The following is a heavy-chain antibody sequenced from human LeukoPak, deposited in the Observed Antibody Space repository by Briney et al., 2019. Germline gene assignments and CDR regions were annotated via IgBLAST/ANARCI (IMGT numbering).Heavy chain of an antibody. CDR2: ISPNNGNT. D-gene: IGHD1-1*01. CDR1: GYTFGTSS. CDR3: TRVRNSNNWWGPFDI. V-gene: IGHV1-18*01. Sequence: ASVKVSCKAFGYTFGTSSITWVRQAPGQRLEWMGWISPNNGNTHYAQGVQGRVTMTTDTSRSTAYMELRSLRSDDTAVCYCTRVRNSNNWWGPFDIWGQGTMVTVSS. J-gene: IGHJ3*02.